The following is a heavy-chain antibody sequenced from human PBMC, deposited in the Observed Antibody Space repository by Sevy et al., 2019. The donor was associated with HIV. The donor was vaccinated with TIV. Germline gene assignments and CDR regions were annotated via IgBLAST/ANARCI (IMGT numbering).Heavy chain of an antibody. CDR1: GFNFNIYS. CDR3: AREGCTRPHDH. J-gene: IGHJ4*02. Sequence: GGSLRVSCVASGFNFNIYSMSWVRQAPGKGLEWVSTLSFGCGRINHADSVQGRFTMCRDDSKKTVYLEMNSLRAEDTAVYYCAREGCTRPHDHWGQGTLVTVSS. CDR2: LSFGCGRI. D-gene: IGHD2-8*01. V-gene: IGHV3-23*01.